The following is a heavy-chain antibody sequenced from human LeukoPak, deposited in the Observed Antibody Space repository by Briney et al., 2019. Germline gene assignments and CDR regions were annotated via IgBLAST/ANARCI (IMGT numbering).Heavy chain of an antibody. V-gene: IGHV3-30*18. Sequence: GGSLRLSCAASGFTFSSYWMSWVRQAPGKGLEWVAVISYDGSNKYYADSVKGRFTISRDNSKNTLYLQMNSLRAEDTAVYYCAKVGGYDFSYYFDYWGQGTLVTVSS. D-gene: IGHD5-12*01. CDR3: AKVGGYDFSYYFDY. J-gene: IGHJ4*02. CDR1: GFTFSSYW. CDR2: ISYDGSNK.